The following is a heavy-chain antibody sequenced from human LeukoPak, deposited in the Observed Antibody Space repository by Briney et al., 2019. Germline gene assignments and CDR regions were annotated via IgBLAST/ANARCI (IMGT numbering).Heavy chain of an antibody. Sequence: VASVKVSCKASGGTFSSYAISWVRPAPGQGLEWMGGIIPIFGTANYAQKFQGRVTITTDESTSTAYMELSSLRSEDTAVYYCARGNTGCYRGSSACYFDYWGQGTLVTVSS. V-gene: IGHV1-69*05. J-gene: IGHJ4*02. CDR1: GGTFSSYA. D-gene: IGHD2-2*02. CDR3: ARGNTGCYRGSSACYFDY. CDR2: IIPIFGTA.